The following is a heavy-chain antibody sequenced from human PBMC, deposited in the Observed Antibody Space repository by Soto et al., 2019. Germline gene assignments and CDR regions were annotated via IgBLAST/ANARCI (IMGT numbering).Heavy chain of an antibody. CDR1: GYTFASYG. Sequence: ASVKVSCKASGYTFASYGISWVRQAPGQGLEWMGWISAYNGNTNYAQKLQGRVTMTTDTSTSTAYMELRSLRSDDTAVYYCARGEEGSYSNYYYGMDAWGQGTTVTVSS. D-gene: IGHD1-26*01. J-gene: IGHJ6*02. CDR3: ARGEEGSYSNYYYGMDA. V-gene: IGHV1-18*04. CDR2: ISAYNGNT.